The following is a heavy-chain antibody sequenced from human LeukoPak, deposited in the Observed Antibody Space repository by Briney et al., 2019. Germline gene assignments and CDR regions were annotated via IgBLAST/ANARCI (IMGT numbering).Heavy chain of an antibody. CDR2: IKQDGSEK. D-gene: IGHD3-22*01. CDR1: GFTFSSYW. J-gene: IGHJ4*02. Sequence: GGSLRLSCAASGFTFSSYWMSWVRQAPGKGLEWVANIKQDGSEKYYVDSVKGRFTISRDNAKNSLYLQMNSLRAEDTAVYYCARAPTYYSDSSGYPTVYFDYWGQGTLVTVSS. CDR3: ARAPTYYSDSSGYPTVYFDY. V-gene: IGHV3-7*01.